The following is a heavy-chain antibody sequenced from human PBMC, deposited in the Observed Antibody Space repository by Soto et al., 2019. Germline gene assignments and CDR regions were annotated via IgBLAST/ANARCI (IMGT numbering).Heavy chain of an antibody. J-gene: IGHJ4*02. V-gene: IGHV3-30*18. Sequence: QVQLVESGGGVVQPGKSLRLSCAASGFTFSSYAMHWVRQAPGKGLEWVAVVSYDGSNTYYADCVQGRFTISRDDSKNTLYWQMSSLRAEDTAVYHCAKDSCSGWFWAYYFDFWGQGTLVTVSS. CDR1: GFTFSSYA. CDR3: AKDSCSGWFWAYYFDF. CDR2: VSYDGSNT. D-gene: IGHD6-19*01.